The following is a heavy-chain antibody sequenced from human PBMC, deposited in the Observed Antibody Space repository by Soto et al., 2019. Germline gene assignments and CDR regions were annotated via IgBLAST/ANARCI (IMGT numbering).Heavy chain of an antibody. D-gene: IGHD1-7*01. CDR3: AKEGEATGTTADRFDY. J-gene: IGHJ4*02. V-gene: IGHV3-23*01. CDR2: ISGSGGST. Sequence: GGSLRLSCAASGFTFSRYAMSWVRQAPGKGLEWVSAISGSGGSTYYADSVKGRFTISRDNSKNTLYLQMNSLRAEDTAVYYCAKEGEATGTTADRFDYWGQGTLVTVSS. CDR1: GFTFSRYA.